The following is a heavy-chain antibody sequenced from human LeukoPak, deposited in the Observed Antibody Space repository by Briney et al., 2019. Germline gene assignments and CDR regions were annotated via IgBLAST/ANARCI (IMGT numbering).Heavy chain of an antibody. CDR3: ARGIAVAVDYYYYYMDV. Sequence: PSETLSLTCVVYGGSFSGYYWSCIRQAPGKVLEWIGEISHGGITKYNPSLTSRVTISVDSSKKQLSLNLTSVTAADTAVYYCARGIAVAVDYYYYYMDVWGKGTTVTVSS. D-gene: IGHD6-19*01. V-gene: IGHV4-34*01. J-gene: IGHJ6*03. CDR2: ISHGGIT. CDR1: GGSFSGYY.